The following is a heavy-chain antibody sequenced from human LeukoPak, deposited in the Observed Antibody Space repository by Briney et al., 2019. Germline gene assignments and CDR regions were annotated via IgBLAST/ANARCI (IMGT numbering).Heavy chain of an antibody. CDR3: AKATLRIAAAHDAFDI. V-gene: IGHV3-9*03. CDR2: ISWNSGSI. Sequence: GGSLRLSCAASGFTFDDYAMHWVRQAPGKGLEWVSGISWNSGSIGYADSVKGRFTISRDNAKNSLYLQMNSLRAEDMALYYCAKATLRIAAAHDAFDIWGQGTMVTVSS. J-gene: IGHJ3*02. CDR1: GFTFDDYA. D-gene: IGHD6-13*01.